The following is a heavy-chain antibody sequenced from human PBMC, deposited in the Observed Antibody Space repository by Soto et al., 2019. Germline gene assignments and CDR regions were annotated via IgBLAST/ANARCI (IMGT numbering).Heavy chain of an antibody. CDR3: AKETTVTTFLGYFYYYGMDV. Sequence: GGSLRLSCAASGFSFSTYAMHWVRQAPGKGLEWLAVISDDGSNKYYADSARGRFTISRDNSKKSLYLQMNSLRAEDTAVYYCAKETTVTTFLGYFYYYGMDVWGQGTTVTVSS. CDR2: ISDDGSNK. CDR1: GFSFSTYA. V-gene: IGHV3-30*18. J-gene: IGHJ6*02. D-gene: IGHD4-17*01.